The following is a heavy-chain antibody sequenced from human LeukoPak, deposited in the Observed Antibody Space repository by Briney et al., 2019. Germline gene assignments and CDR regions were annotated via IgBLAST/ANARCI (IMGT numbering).Heavy chain of an antibody. V-gene: IGHV1-69*01. CDR1: GGTFSSYA. CDR2: IIPIFGTA. J-gene: IGHJ6*03. Sequence: SVKVSCKASGGTFSSYAISWVRQAPGQGLEWMGGIIPIFGTANYAQKFQGRVTITADESTSTAYMELSSLRSEDTAVYYCARVVSGSYRFYYYYMDVWGKGTTVTVSS. CDR3: ARVVSGSYRFYYYYMDV. D-gene: IGHD1-26*01.